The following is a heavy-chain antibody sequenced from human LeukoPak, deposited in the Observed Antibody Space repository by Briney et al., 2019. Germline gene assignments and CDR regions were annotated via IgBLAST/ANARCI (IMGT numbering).Heavy chain of an antibody. CDR3: ARVRGYYDSSGPRDY. V-gene: IGHV1-18*01. D-gene: IGHD3-22*01. Sequence: ASVRVSCKASRGTFSKYAISWVRQAPGQGLEWMAWISTYNGNTNYAQKPQGRVTMTTDTSTSTAYMELRSLRSDDTAVYYCARVRGYYDSSGPRDYWGQGTLVTVSS. J-gene: IGHJ4*02. CDR1: RGTFSKYA. CDR2: ISTYNGNT.